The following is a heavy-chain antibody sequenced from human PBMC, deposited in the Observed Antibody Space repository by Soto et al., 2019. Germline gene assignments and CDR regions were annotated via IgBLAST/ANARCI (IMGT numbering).Heavy chain of an antibody. CDR3: AGGAIPQWRVLDAFDI. CDR2: IIPIFGTA. Sequence: QVQLVQSGAEVKKPGSSVKVSCKASGGTFSSYAISWVRQAPGQGLEWMGGIIPIFGTANYAQNFQGRVMITAEESTSTGYMELSSLRSEDTAVYYCAGGAIPQWRVLDAFDIWGQGRMFTFAS. CDR1: GGTFSSYA. J-gene: IGHJ3*02. V-gene: IGHV1-69*01. D-gene: IGHD6-19*01.